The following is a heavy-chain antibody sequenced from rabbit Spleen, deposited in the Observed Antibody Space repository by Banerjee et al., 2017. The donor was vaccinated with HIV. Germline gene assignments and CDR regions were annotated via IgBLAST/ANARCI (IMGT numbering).Heavy chain of an antibody. Sequence: HLKESGGGLVQPGGSLKLSCKASGFDFTSYYMSWVRQAPGKGLEWIGYIDPVFGSAYYASWVNGRFSISRENTQNTVSLQLNSLTAADTATYFCARGGGLWGQGTLVTVS. CDR3: ARGGGL. CDR2: IDPVFGSA. CDR1: GFDFTSYY. V-gene: IGHV1S7*01. J-gene: IGHJ3*01.